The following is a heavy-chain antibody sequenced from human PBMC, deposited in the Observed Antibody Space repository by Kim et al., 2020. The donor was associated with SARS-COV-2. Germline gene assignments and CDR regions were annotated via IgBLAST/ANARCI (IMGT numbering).Heavy chain of an antibody. CDR2: INYSGST. D-gene: IGHD6-13*01. CDR1: GGSFFDYY. Sequence: SETLSLTCTVHGGSFFDYYWSWVRQPPGKGLEWIGEINYSGSTNYNPSLKSRVAMSLDPSGNQFSLKLRSVTAADTALYFCASTYASSWSVGARWGQGT. CDR3: ASTYASSWSVGAR. V-gene: IGHV4-34*01. J-gene: IGHJ4*02.